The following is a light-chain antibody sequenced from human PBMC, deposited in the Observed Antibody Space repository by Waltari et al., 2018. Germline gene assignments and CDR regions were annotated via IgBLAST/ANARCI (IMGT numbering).Light chain of an antibody. J-gene: IGLJ2*01. CDR1: SSAVDDYNY. Sequence: QSALTQPRSVSGSPGQSVTISCTGTSSAVDDYNYVSWYQQHPGKAPKVIIYDVNQRPSGVPDRFSGSKSGNTASLTISGLQAEDEADYYCCSYAGNYPVVFGGGTKLTVL. CDR2: DVN. V-gene: IGLV2-11*01. CDR3: CSYAGNYPVV.